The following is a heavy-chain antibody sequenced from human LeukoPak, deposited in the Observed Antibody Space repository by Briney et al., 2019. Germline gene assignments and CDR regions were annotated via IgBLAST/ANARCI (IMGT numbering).Heavy chain of an antibody. Sequence: PSETLSLTCTVSGDSISSSSSYLGWIRQPPGKGLERIGSIYYSGSTYYNPSLKSRVTISVDTSKSQFSLKLNSVTAADTAVYYCARHTVWVGYDWGQGTLVTVSS. V-gene: IGHV4-39*01. CDR3: ARHTVWVGYD. J-gene: IGHJ4*02. D-gene: IGHD5-12*01. CDR2: IYYSGST. CDR1: GDSISSSSSY.